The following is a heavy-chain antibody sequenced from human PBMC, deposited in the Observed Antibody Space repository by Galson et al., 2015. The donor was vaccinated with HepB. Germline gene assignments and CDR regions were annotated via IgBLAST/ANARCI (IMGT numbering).Heavy chain of an antibody. V-gene: IGHV3-23*01. J-gene: IGHJ4*02. CDR3: AKDRQGRYYGSGSCFDY. D-gene: IGHD3-10*01. CDR2: ISGSGGST. CDR1: GFTFSSYA. Sequence: SLRLSCAASGFTFSSYAMSWVRQAPGKRLEWVSAISGSGGSTYYADSVKGRFTISRDNSKNTLYLQMNSLRAEDTAVYYCAKDRQGRYYGSGSCFDYWGQGTLGTVSS.